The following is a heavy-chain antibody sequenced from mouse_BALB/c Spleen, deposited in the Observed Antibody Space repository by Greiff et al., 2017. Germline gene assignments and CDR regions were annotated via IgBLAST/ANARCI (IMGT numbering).Heavy chain of an antibody. D-gene: IGHD1-1*01. CDR1: GFTFSSYG. J-gene: IGHJ3*01. Sequence: EVHLVESGGGLVQPGGSLKLSCVASGFTFSSYGMSWVRQTPDKRLELVATINSNGGSTYYPDSVKGRFTISRDNAKNTLYLQMSSLKSEDTAMYYCARDTLLRWGQGTLVTVSA. CDR2: INSNGGST. CDR3: ARDTLLR. V-gene: IGHV5-6-3*01.